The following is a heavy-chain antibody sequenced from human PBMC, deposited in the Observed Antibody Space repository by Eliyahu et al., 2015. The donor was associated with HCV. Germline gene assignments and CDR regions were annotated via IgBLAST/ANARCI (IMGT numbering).Heavy chain of an antibody. D-gene: IGHD3-3*01. J-gene: IGHJ4*02. CDR2: ISYDGSNK. V-gene: IGHV3-30*18. CDR3: AKDKVEWFPAYFFDY. Sequence: QVQLVESGGGVVQPGRSLRLSCAASGFPFXSYGMPWVRQAPGKGLEWVAVISYDGSNKYYADSVKGRFTISRDNSKNTLYLQMNSLRAEDTAVYYCAKDKVEWFPAYFFDYWGQGTLVTVSS. CDR1: GFPFXSYG.